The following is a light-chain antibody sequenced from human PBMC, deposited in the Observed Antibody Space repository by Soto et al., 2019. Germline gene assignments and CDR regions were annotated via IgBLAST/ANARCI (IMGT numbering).Light chain of an antibody. CDR3: EKYTAWPLP. J-gene: IGKJ2*01. Sequence: EIILTQSPATLSVSPGERATLSCRASQRPSRALAWYQQKPGQAPSLLIYGVSARATGVPARFSGSGSGTEFTQNISSLQSEDSEVFYCEKYTAWPLPFGQRTKLEI. CDR1: QRPSRA. V-gene: IGKV3-15*01. CDR2: GVS.